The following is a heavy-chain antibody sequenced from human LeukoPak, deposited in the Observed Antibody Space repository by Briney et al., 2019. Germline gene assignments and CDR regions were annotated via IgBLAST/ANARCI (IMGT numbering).Heavy chain of an antibody. CDR1: GFTFSSYA. CDR2: ISGSGGST. CDR3: AKSPTGSSWPSIDY. D-gene: IGHD6-13*01. J-gene: IGHJ4*02. Sequence: GGSLRLSCAASGFTFSSYAMNWVRQAPGKGLECVSPISGSGGSTYYADSVEGRFTVSRDNSKNTLYLQMDSLRAEDTAVYYCAKSPTGSSWPSIDYWGQGTLVTVSS. V-gene: IGHV3-23*01.